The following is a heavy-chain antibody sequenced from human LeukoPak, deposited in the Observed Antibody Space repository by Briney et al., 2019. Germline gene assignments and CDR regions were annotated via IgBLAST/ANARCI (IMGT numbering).Heavy chain of an antibody. CDR3: ARGPNYGGNVGFDY. CDR2: MNSDGSST. CDR1: GFSFSSYW. J-gene: IGHJ4*02. D-gene: IGHD4-23*01. V-gene: IGHV3-74*01. Sequence: CGALPLSCAASGFSFSSYWMQGVRQAPPKEVVGVSNMNSDGSSTSYADSLTARFTISRDNANTTLYLQLNSLRAEDTAVYSCARGPNYGGNVGFDYWGQGTLVTVSS.